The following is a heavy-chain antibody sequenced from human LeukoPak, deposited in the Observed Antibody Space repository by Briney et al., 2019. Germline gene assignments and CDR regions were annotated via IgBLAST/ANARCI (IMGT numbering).Heavy chain of an antibody. CDR1: GFTFGKYW. J-gene: IGHJ4*02. CDR2: IELDGSEK. CDR3: ARDQYDTWSRRGNFDS. V-gene: IGHV3-7*03. D-gene: IGHD3-3*01. Sequence: GGSLRLSCVASGFTFGKYWMSWVRQAPGKGLEWVANIELDGSEKNYVDSVKGRFTISRDNTKNSLYLQMNSLRVEDTAVFYCARDQYDTWSRRGNFDSWGQGTLVIVSS.